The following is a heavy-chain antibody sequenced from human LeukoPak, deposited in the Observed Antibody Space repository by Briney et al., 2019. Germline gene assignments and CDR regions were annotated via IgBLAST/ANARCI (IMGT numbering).Heavy chain of an antibody. Sequence: ASVKVSCKASGYTFTSYDINWVRQATGQGLEWMGWMNPNSGNTGYAQKFQGRVTMTRNTSISTAYMELSSLRPEDTAVYYCARPQSVYSGYDDAFDIWGQGTMVTVSS. J-gene: IGHJ3*02. D-gene: IGHD5-12*01. CDR1: GYTFTSYD. V-gene: IGHV1-8*01. CDR3: ARPQSVYSGYDDAFDI. CDR2: MNPNSGNT.